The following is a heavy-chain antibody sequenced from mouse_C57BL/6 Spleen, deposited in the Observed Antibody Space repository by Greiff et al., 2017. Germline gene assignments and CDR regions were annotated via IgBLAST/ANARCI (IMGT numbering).Heavy chain of an antibody. CDR3: AREGAYYSNCFDY. CDR2: IYPGSGST. D-gene: IGHD2-5*01. CDR1: GYTFTSYW. Sequence: QVQLQQPGAELVKPGASVKMSCKASGYTFTSYWITWVKQRPGQGLEWIGDIYPGSGSTNYNEKFKSKATLTVETSSSTAYMQLSSLTSEDSAVYYCAREGAYYSNCFDYWGQGTTLTVSS. V-gene: IGHV1-55*01. J-gene: IGHJ2*01.